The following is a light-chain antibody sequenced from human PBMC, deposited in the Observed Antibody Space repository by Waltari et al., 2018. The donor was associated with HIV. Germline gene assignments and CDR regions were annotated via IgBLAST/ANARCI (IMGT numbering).Light chain of an antibody. CDR2: EGG. V-gene: IGLV1-44*01. CDR3: GVCDGSLNLPE. Sequence: LLPPPPAAAAPPQPRTITSSCRSSYDIRTNIVIWYQHHPGKAPKLLIYEGGQRPSGVSDRFSGSKSGTSASLTICGLQSEDEADYYCGVCDGSLNLPEFGGGTKLTVL. J-gene: IGLJ3*02. CDR1: SYDIRTNI.